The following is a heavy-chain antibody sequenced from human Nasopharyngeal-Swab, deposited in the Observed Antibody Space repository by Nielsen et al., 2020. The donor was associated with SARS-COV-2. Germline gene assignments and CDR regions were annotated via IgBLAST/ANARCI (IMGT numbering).Heavy chain of an antibody. CDR3: ARVNLGMIVVAEDY. Sequence: ASVTVSCKASGYTFTSYGISWVRQAPGQGLEWMGWISAHNGNTNYAQKLQGRVTMTTDTSTSTAYMELRSLRSDDTAVYYCARVNLGMIVVAEDYWGQGTLVTVSS. V-gene: IGHV1-18*01. J-gene: IGHJ4*02. CDR1: GYTFTSYG. CDR2: ISAHNGNT. D-gene: IGHD3-22*01.